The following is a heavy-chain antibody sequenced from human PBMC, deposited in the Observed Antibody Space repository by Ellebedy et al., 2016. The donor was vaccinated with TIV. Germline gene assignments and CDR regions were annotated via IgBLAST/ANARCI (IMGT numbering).Heavy chain of an antibody. CDR2: INAGNGDT. CDR1: GYTFTSHI. J-gene: IGHJ4*02. V-gene: IGHV1-3*01. CDR3: ARDPEGPYYYGSGKFDY. Sequence: ASVTVSCXASGYTFTSHIIHWVRQPPGQWLEWLGWINAGNGDTKYSQKIQGGVTITRDTSASTVYMEMSSLRSEDTAVFYCARDPEGPYYYGSGKFDYWGQGTLVTVSS. D-gene: IGHD3-10*01.